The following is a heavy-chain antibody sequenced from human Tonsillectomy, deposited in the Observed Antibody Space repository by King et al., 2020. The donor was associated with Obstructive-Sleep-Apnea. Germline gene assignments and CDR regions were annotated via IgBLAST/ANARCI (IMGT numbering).Heavy chain of an antibody. CDR3: ARDQNDFWSGYDLDY. V-gene: IGHV3-30*04. CDR2: ISYDGSNK. D-gene: IGHD3-3*01. J-gene: IGHJ4*02. Sequence: HVQLVESGGGVVQPGRSLRLSCAASGFTFSSYAMHWVRQAPGKGLEWVAVISYDGSNKYYADSVKGRFTISRDNYKNTLYLQMNSLRAEDTAVYYCARDQNDFWSGYDLDYWGQGTLVTVSS. CDR1: GFTFSSYA.